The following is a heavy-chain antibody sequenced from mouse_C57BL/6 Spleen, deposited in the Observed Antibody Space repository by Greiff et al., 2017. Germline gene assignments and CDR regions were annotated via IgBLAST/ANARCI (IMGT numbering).Heavy chain of an antibody. Sequence: KLVESEGGLVQPGSSMKLSCTASGFTFSDYYMAWVRQVPEKGLEWVANINYDGSSTYYLDSLKSRFIISRDNAKNILYLQMSSLKSEDTATYYCARDLGTVVANWYFDVWGTGTTVTVSS. V-gene: IGHV5-16*01. CDR2: INYDGSST. J-gene: IGHJ1*03. CDR3: ARDLGTVVANWYFDV. D-gene: IGHD1-1*01. CDR1: GFTFSDYY.